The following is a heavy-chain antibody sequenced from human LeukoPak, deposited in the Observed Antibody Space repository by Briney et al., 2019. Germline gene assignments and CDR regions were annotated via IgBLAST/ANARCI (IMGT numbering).Heavy chain of an antibody. Sequence: SETLSLTCTVSGGSISSYYWSWIRQPPGKGLEWIGYIYTSGSTNYNPSLKSRVTISVDTSKNQFSLKLSSVTAADTAVYYCARFYDSSGYYLGPYFDYWGQGTLVTVSS. CDR1: GGSISSYY. J-gene: IGHJ4*02. CDR2: IYTSGST. D-gene: IGHD3-22*01. CDR3: ARFYDSSGYYLGPYFDY. V-gene: IGHV4-4*09.